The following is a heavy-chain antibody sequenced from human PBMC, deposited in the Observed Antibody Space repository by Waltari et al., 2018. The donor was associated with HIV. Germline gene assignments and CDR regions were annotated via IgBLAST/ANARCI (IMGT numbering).Heavy chain of an antibody. CDR1: GFTFSNAW. CDR2: SKSRTDGGTT. J-gene: IGHJ4*02. D-gene: IGHD6-13*01. Sequence: EVQLVESGGGLVKPGVSLRLSCAASGFTFSNAWMSWVLQPPGMGLGWVGRSKSRTDGGTTDYAEPVKGIVTIARDESRNTLYLQMNSLKTEDTAVYYCTTAGFSAASTPRVDYCGQGTLVTVSS. CDR3: TTAGFSAASTPRVDY. V-gene: IGHV3-15*05.